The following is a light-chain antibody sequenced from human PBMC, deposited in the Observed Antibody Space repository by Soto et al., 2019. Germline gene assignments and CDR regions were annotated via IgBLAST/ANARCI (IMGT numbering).Light chain of an antibody. J-gene: IGKJ4*01. CDR3: QHYGSLVLT. V-gene: IGKV3-20*01. CDR2: GAS. CDR1: QSVSSTY. Sequence: EIVLTQSPGTLSLSPGERATLSCRASQSVSSTYLAWYQQNPGQAPRLLIYGASSRATGIPDRFSGSGYGTDFTLTISRLEPEDFAVYSCQHYGSLVLTFGGGPKVEIK.